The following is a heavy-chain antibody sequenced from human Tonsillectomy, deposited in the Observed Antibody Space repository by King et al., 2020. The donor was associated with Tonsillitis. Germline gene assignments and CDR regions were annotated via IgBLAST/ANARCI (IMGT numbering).Heavy chain of an antibody. Sequence: QLVQSGAEVKKPGSSVKVSCKASGGTFSSYAISWVRQAPGQGLEWMGGIIPIFGTANYAQKFQGRVTITADESTSTAYMELSSLRSEDTAVYYCAIEEHDYYDSRTHAFDIWGQGTMVTVSS. D-gene: IGHD3-22*01. V-gene: IGHV1-69*01. CDR2: IIPIFGTA. CDR1: GGTFSSYA. CDR3: AIEEHDYYDSRTHAFDI. J-gene: IGHJ3*02.